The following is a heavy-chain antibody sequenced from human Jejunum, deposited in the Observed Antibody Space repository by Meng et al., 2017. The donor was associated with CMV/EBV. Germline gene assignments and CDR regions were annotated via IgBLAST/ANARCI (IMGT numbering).Heavy chain of an antibody. CDR2: INTSGDN. Sequence: QVHLQESGPGLVKPSETLSLTCSVSGDSISSFYWSWVRQPAGKGLEYIGRINTSGDNKYNPSLKRRLTTSTDTSKNQFSLRLSSVTAADTAVYYCVCSEIGHHSVFDYWGQGILVTVAS. V-gene: IGHV4-4*07. CDR3: VCSEIGHHSVFDY. CDR1: GDSISSFY. J-gene: IGHJ4*02. D-gene: IGHD2-15*01.